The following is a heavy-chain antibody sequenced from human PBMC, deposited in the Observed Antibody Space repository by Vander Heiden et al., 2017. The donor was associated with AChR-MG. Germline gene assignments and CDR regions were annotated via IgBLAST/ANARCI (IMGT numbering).Heavy chain of an antibody. D-gene: IGHD3-3*01. Sequence: EVQLLESGGGLVQPGGSLRLSCAASGFTLSSYAMSWVRQAPGKGLEWVSAISGSGGSTYYADSVKGRFTISRDNSKNTLYLQMNSLRAEDTAVYYCANEGITIFGVARLEVSYFDYWGQGTLVTVSS. CDR1: GFTLSSYA. CDR2: ISGSGGST. J-gene: IGHJ4*02. V-gene: IGHV3-23*01. CDR3: ANEGITIFGVARLEVSYFDY.